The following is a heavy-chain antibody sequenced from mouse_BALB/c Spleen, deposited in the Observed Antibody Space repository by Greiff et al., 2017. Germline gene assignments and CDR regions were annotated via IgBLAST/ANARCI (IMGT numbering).Heavy chain of an antibody. CDR1: GYSFTGYY. CDR3: ARRDVYFDY. CDR2: INPYNGAT. V-gene: IGHV1-31*01. Sequence: VQLQQSGPELVKPGASVKISCKASGYSFTGYYMHWVKQSHVKSLEWIGRINPYNGATSYNQNFKDKASLTVDKSSSTAYMELHSLTSEDSAVYYCARRDVYFDYWGQGTTLTVSS. D-gene: IGHD3-3*01. J-gene: IGHJ2*01.